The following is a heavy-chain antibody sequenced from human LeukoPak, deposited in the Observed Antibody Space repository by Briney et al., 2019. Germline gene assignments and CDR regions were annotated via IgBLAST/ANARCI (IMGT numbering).Heavy chain of an antibody. CDR3: ARDLGEIDMAAIFFDY. V-gene: IGHV1-18*01. CDR1: GYSFTSFG. D-gene: IGHD5-24*01. Sequence: ASVKVSCKASGYSFTSFGVSWVRQAPGQGLEWMGWISAYNGKIKYAQNLQGRVTLTQDTSTSTAYMELRSLRSDDTAMYYCARDLGEIDMAAIFFDYWGQGTLVTVSS. CDR2: ISAYNGKI. J-gene: IGHJ4*02.